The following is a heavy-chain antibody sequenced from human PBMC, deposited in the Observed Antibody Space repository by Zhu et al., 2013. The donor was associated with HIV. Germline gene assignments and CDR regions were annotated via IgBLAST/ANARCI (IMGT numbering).Heavy chain of an antibody. D-gene: IGHD6-6*01. Sequence: QVQLVQSGAEVKKPGSSVKVSCKASGGTFSSYAISWVRQAPGQGLEWMGGIIPIFGTANYAQKFQGRVTITADKSTSTAYMELSSLRSEDTAVYYCARGELIAARLHYYYGMDVWGQGTTVTVSS. V-gene: IGHV1-69*06. CDR1: GGTFSSYA. CDR2: IIPIFGTA. J-gene: IGHJ6*02. CDR3: ARGELIAARLHYYYGMDV.